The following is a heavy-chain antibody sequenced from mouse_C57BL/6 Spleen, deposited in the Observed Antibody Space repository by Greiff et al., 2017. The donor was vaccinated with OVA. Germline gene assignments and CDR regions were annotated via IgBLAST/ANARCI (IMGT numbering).Heavy chain of an antibody. CDR2: IDPSDSYT. CDR3: ARDYGSSFAWFAY. Sequence: QVQLKQPGAELVMPGASVKLSCKASGYTFTSYWMHWVKQRPGQGLEWIGEIDPSDSYTNYNQKFKGKSTLTVDKSSSTAYMQLSSLTSEDSAVYYCARDYGSSFAWFAYWGQGTLVTVSA. J-gene: IGHJ3*01. D-gene: IGHD1-1*01. V-gene: IGHV1-69*01. CDR1: GYTFTSYW.